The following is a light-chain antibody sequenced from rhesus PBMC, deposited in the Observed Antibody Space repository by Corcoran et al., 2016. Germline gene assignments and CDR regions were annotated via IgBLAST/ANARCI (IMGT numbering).Light chain of an antibody. CDR1: QGIRNA. J-gene: IGKJ2*01. CDR2: VAS. CDR3: QQGYSTPYS. Sequence: DIQMSQSPSSMSAFVGDKVTITCRASQGIRNALAWYQQKPGKAPKLLSYVASSLESGVPSRFTGSKSGTGFTLTISGLQPESFETNCGQQGYSTPYSFGQVTKVEIK. V-gene: IGKV1-33*02.